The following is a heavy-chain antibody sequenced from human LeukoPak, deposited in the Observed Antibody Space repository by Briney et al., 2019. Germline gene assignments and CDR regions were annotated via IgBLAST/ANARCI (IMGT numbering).Heavy chain of an antibody. CDR3: ARGQIGYCTNGVCYPRGYFDY. CDR1: SGSIGSDALY. Sequence: PSETLSLTCTVSSGSIGSDALYWSWIRQPPGKGLEWIGYIYYSGSTNYNPSLKSRVSISVDTSKNQFSLKLSSVTAADTAVYYCARGQIGYCTNGVCYPRGYFDYWGQGTLVTVSS. D-gene: IGHD2-8*01. CDR2: IYYSGST. V-gene: IGHV4-61*08. J-gene: IGHJ4*02.